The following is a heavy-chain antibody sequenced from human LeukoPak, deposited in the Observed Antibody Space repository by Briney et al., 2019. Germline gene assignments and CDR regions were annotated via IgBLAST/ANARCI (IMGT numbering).Heavy chain of an antibody. J-gene: IGHJ5*01. Sequence: SGTLSLTCAVSGGSISSSNWWSWVRQPPGKGLEWIGEIYHSGSTNYNPSLKSRVTISVDKSKNQFSLKLSSVTAADTAVYFCARGYQSTTHCHFDSWGRGIQVTVSS. CDR1: GGSISSSNW. V-gene: IGHV4-4*02. CDR3: ARGYQSTTHCHFDS. CDR2: IYHSGST. D-gene: IGHD2/OR15-2a*01.